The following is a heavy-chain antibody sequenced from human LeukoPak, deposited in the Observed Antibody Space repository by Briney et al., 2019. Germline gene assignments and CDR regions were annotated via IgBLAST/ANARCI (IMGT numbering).Heavy chain of an antibody. CDR1: GFTFSDYS. V-gene: IGHV3-48*04. CDR2: ISFSVNTK. D-gene: IGHD6-19*01. CDR3: ARGAYSSGWAYFDH. Sequence: GGSLRLSCAASGFTFSDYSMNWVRQAPGKGLEWVSYISFSVNTKYYGDSVKGRFTISRDNAKNSLYLHMDSLRAEDTAVYYCARGAYSSGWAYFDHWGQGTLVAVSS. J-gene: IGHJ4*02.